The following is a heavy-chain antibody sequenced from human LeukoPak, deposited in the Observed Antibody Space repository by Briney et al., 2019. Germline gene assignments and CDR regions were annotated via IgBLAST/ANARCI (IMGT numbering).Heavy chain of an antibody. CDR2: IKPDGSVG. CDR3: TQNLVAAAGDH. CDR1: GFTFSSYW. Sequence: GGSLRLSCAASGFTFSSYWMTWVRQAPGKGLEWVANIKPDGSVGYYVDSVRGRFLISRDNAGNSLYLQMNSLRVEDTAVYYCTQNLVAAAGDHWGQGTLLIASS. D-gene: IGHD6-13*01. V-gene: IGHV3-7*01. J-gene: IGHJ4*02.